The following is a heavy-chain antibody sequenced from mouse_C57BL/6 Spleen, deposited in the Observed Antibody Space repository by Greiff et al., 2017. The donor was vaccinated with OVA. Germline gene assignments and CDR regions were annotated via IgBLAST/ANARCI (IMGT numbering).Heavy chain of an antibody. V-gene: IGHV1-69*01. J-gene: IGHJ1*03. Sequence: VQRQQPGAELVMPGASVKLSCKASGYTFTSYWMHWVKQRPGQGLEWIGEIDPSDSYTNYNQKFKGKSTLTVDKSSSTAYMQLSSLTSEDSAVYYCARFGSDWYFDVWGTGTTVTVSS. CDR1: GYTFTSYW. CDR2: IDPSDSYT. D-gene: IGHD1-1*01. CDR3: ARFGSDWYFDV.